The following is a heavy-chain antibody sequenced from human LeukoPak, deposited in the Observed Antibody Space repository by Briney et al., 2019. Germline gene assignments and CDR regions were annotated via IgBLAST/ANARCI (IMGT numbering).Heavy chain of an antibody. CDR3: ARERSPSSGSEAFDY. D-gene: IGHD1-26*01. CDR1: GYTFTNYG. J-gene: IGHJ4*02. CDR2: ISAYNGNT. Sequence: ASEKVSCKSSGYTFTNYGISWGRQAPGQGLELMGWISAYNGNTNYAQKFQGRVTMTTDTSASTAYMELRSLRSDDTAVYYCARERSPSSGSEAFDYWGQGTLVTVSS. V-gene: IGHV1-18*01.